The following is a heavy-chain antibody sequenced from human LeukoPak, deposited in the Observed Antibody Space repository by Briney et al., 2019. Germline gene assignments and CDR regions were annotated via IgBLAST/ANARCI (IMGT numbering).Heavy chain of an antibody. V-gene: IGHV4-61*02. CDR2: IYTSGST. D-gene: IGHD5-24*01. CDR1: GGSISSGSYY. CDR3: ARDGYIDPFDY. J-gene: IGHJ4*02. Sequence: SETLSLTCTVSGGSISSGSYYWSWIRQPAGKGLEWIGRIYTSGSTNYNPSLKSRVTISVDTSKNQLSLKLSSVTAADTAVYYCARDGYIDPFDYWGQGTLVTVSS.